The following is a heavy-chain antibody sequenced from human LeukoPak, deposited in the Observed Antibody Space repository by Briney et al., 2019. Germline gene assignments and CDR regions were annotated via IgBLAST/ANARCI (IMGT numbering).Heavy chain of an antibody. D-gene: IGHD3-3*01. CDR1: GYTFTDFY. V-gene: IGHV1-2*02. CDR3: ARTYYDFWSGSSPTHFDY. CDR2: INPNNGGT. Sequence: ASVKVSCKASGYTFTDFYIHWVRQAPGQGLEWMGWINPNNGGTNYAQKFQGRVTMTRDTSISTAYMELSRLRSDDTAVYYCARTYYDFWSGSSPTHFDYWGQGTLVTVSS. J-gene: IGHJ4*02.